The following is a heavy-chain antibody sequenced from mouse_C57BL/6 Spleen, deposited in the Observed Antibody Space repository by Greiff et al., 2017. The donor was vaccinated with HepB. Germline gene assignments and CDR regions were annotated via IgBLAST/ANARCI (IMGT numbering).Heavy chain of an antibody. J-gene: IGHJ3*01. D-gene: IGHD2-4*01. V-gene: IGHV3-6*01. CDR1: GYSITSGYY. Sequence: EVQLVESGPGLVKPSQSLSLTCSVTGYSITSGYYWNWIRQFPGNKLEWMGYISYDGSNNYNPSLKNRISITRDTSKNQFFLKLNSVTTEDTATYSCASDNYDYAWFAYWGQGTLVTVSA. CDR2: ISYDGSN. CDR3: ASDNYDYAWFAY.